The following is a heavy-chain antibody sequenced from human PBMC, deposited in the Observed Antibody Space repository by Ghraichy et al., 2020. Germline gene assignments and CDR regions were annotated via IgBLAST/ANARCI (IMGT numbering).Heavy chain of an antibody. D-gene: IGHD3-3*01. J-gene: IGHJ4*02. Sequence: GGSLRLSCAASGFTFSSYAMHWVRQAPGKGLEWVAVISYDGSNKYYADSVKGRFTISRDNSKNTLYLQMNSLRAEDTAVYYCARGGLKNYDFWSGNFDYWGQGTLVTVSS. CDR1: GFTFSSYA. CDR2: ISYDGSNK. V-gene: IGHV3-30*04. CDR3: ARGGLKNYDFWSGNFDY.